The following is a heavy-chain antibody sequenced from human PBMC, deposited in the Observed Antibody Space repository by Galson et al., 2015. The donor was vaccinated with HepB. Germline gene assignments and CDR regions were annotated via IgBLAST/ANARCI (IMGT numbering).Heavy chain of an antibody. J-gene: IGHJ4*02. CDR2: IYSGGHG. CDR3: ASPFCIDSNCYPLWH. V-gene: IGHV3-53*01. Sequence: SLRLSCAASGFIVRTSYMSWVRQAPGKGLQWVSTIYSGGHGYYTDSVKGRFSISRDTNKNTIYLQMNNLGADDTAVYYCASPFCIDSNCYPLWHWGQGTLVTVPS. D-gene: IGHD2-21*01. CDR1: GFIVRTSY.